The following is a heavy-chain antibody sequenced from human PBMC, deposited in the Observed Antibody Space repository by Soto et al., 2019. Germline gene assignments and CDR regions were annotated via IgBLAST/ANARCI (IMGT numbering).Heavy chain of an antibody. Sequence: GGSLRLSCAASGFTFSSYAMSWVRQAPGKGLEWVSAISGSGGSTYYADSVKGRFTISRDNSKNTLYLQMNCLRAEDTAVYYCAKSYDYIWGSYRYTGDYWGQGTLVTVSS. D-gene: IGHD3-16*02. CDR1: GFTFSSYA. J-gene: IGHJ4*02. CDR2: ISGSGGST. CDR3: AKSYDYIWGSYRYTGDY. V-gene: IGHV3-23*01.